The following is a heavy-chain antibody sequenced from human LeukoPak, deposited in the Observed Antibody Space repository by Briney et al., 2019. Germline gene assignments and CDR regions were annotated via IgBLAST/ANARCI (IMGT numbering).Heavy chain of an antibody. V-gene: IGHV4-61*02. CDR3: ARAGAYGSGSYEHTFDY. J-gene: IGHJ4*02. D-gene: IGHD3-10*01. CDR2: IYTSGST. CDR1: GGSISSGSYY. Sequence: PSETLSLTCTFSGGSISSGSYYWSWIRQPAGKGLEWIGRIYTSGSTNYNPSLKSRVTISVDTSKNQFSLKLSSVTAADTAVYYCARAGAYGSGSYEHTFDYWGQGTLVTVSS.